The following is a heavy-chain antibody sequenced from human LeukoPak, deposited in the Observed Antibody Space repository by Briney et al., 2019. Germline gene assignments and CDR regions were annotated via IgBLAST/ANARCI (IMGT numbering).Heavy chain of an antibody. CDR1: GFTFSSYA. V-gene: IGHV3-30*18. J-gene: IGHJ4*02. Sequence: PGGSLRLSCAASGFTFSSYAMHWVRQAPGKGLEWVTVISYDGSNKYYADSVKGRFTISRDNSMNTLSLQMNRLRVEDTAVYYCAKDDCSRTSCLFDSWGQGTLVTVSS. CDR3: AKDDCSRTSCLFDS. CDR2: ISYDGSNK. D-gene: IGHD2-2*01.